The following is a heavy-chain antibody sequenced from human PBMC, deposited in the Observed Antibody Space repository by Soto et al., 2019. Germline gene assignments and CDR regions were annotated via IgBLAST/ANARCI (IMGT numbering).Heavy chain of an antibody. V-gene: IGHV2-5*02. CDR3: AHRSLQSQWVGY. D-gene: IGHD4-4*01. CDR1: GFSLSTSGGG. CDR2: IYLDDDQ. J-gene: IGHJ4*02. Sequence: QITLKESGPTLVKPTQTLTLTCTLSGFSLSTSGGGVGWIRQPPGKALEWLALIYLDDDQRYSPSLTSRLTITKDTSKNQVVLTMTNMEPVDTATYSCAHRSLQSQWVGYWGQGTLVTVSS.